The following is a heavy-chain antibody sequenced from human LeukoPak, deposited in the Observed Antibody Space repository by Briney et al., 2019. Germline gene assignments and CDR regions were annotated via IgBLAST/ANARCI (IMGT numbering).Heavy chain of an antibody. Sequence: GGSLRLSCAASGFTFSSYWMSWVRQAPGKGLEWVANIKQDGSEKYYVDSVKGRFTISRDNAKNSLYLQMNSLRAEDTAVYYCARGPQASYYYHSSGIYYMDVWGKGTTVTVSS. D-gene: IGHD3-22*01. CDR3: ARGPQASYYYHSSGIYYMDV. J-gene: IGHJ6*03. CDR2: IKQDGSEK. CDR1: GFTFSSYW. V-gene: IGHV3-7*01.